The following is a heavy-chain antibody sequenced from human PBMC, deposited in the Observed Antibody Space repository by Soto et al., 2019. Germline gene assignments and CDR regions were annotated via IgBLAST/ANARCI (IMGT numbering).Heavy chain of an antibody. CDR3: GRDGGCSSSSGYHNWFDP. CDR2: ISWNSDTI. J-gene: IGHJ5*02. V-gene: IGHV3-9*01. Sequence: EGQLVESGGGLIQPGRSLRLSCAASGFSFRDYAMHWVRQAPGKGLEWVSSISWNSDTIVYADSVKGRFAISRDNAKDSVYLQMNCLRREDTGLYYRGRDGGCSSSSGYHNWFDPWGQGTLVTVSA. D-gene: IGHD3-22*01. CDR1: GFSFRDYA.